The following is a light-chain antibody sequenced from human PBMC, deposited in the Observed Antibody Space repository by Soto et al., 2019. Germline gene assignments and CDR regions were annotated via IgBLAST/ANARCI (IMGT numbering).Light chain of an antibody. Sequence: DIQMTQSPSTLSASVGDRVTITCRASQTISSWLAWYQQKPGKAPKLLIYEASSSEVGVPPRFSCSGFGTEFTLTISSLQPDVFANYYCQYYKEYSTFGQGTRLEIK. CDR3: QYYKEYST. V-gene: IGKV1-5*03. J-gene: IGKJ1*01. CDR2: EAS. CDR1: QTISSW.